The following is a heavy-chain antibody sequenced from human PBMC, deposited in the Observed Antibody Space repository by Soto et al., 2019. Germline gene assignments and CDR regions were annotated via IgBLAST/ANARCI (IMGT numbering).Heavy chain of an antibody. J-gene: IGHJ4*02. V-gene: IGHV4-4*07. Sequence: ASETLSLTCTVSGGSISSYYWSWIRQPAGKGLEWIGRIYTSGSTNYNPSLKSRVTMSVDTSKNQFSLKLSSVTAADTAVYYCASSSSKNRYFDYWGQGTLVTVSS. CDR2: IYTSGST. CDR3: ASSSSKNRYFDY. D-gene: IGHD6-6*01. CDR1: GGSISSYY.